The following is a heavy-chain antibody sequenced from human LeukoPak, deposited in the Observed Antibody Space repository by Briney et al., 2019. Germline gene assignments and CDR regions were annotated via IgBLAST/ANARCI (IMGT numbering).Heavy chain of an antibody. Sequence: GGSLRLSCAASGFTFNNYSMNWARHATGKGLEWLSSISGGGETTYYADSAKGRFTISRDNSQNTLYLQMNSLRAEDTAVYYCARDYADYVGYFFFDYWGQGTLVTVSS. V-gene: IGHV3-23*01. D-gene: IGHD4-17*01. CDR1: GFTFNNYS. CDR3: ARDYADYVGYFFFDY. J-gene: IGHJ4*02. CDR2: ISGGGETT.